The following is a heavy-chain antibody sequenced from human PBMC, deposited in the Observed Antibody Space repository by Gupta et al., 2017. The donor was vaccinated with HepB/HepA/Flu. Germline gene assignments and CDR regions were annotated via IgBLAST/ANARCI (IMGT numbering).Heavy chain of an antibody. Sequence: EVQLLQSGGGFVQPGGSLRLSCAASGFTFSSPSMAWVRQSPERGLEWVSAIGGCGINTYYADSVKGRFTVSRDNSKNILFLQLDSLRAEDTALYYCAKDRAGTITSRGPFDYWGQGTLVTVSS. CDR3: AKDRAGTITSRGPFDY. CDR1: GFTFSSPS. D-gene: IGHD3-10*01. V-gene: IGHV3-23*01. J-gene: IGHJ4*02. CDR2: IGGCGINT.